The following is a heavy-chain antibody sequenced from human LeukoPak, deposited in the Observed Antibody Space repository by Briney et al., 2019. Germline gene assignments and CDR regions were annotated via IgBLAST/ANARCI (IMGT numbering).Heavy chain of an antibody. CDR3: ATYRQVLLPFES. J-gene: IGHJ4*02. D-gene: IGHD2-8*02. V-gene: IGHV3-23*01. Sequence: GGSLRLSCAASGFTFSDAWMTWVRQPPGKGLEWVSSIFPSGGEIHYADSVRGRFTISRDNSKSTLSLQMNSLRVEDTAIYYCATYRQVLLPFESWGQGTLVTVSS. CDR1: GFTFSDAW. CDR2: IFPSGGEI.